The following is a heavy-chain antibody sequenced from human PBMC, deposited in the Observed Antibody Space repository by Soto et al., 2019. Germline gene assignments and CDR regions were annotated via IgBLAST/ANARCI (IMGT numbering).Heavy chain of an antibody. CDR2: ISGSGGST. J-gene: IGHJ4*02. V-gene: IGHV3-23*01. CDR1: GFTFSSYA. D-gene: IGHD3-9*01. Sequence: EVQLLESGGGLVQPGGSLRLSCAASGFTFSSYAMSWVRQAPGKGLEWVSGISGSGGSTYYADSVKGRFTISRDNSKSTLYLQMNSLRAEDTAVYYCAKLPEYDILTGYYKSPEGYYFDYWGQGTLVTVSS. CDR3: AKLPEYDILTGYYKSPEGYYFDY.